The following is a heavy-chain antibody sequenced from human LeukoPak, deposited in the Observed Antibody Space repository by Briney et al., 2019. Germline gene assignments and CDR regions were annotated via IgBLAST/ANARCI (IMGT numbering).Heavy chain of an antibody. J-gene: IGHJ4*02. CDR1: GGSFSGYY. Sequence: SETLSLTCAVYGGSFSGYYWSWIRQPAGKGLEWIGRIYTSGSTNYNPSLKSRVTMSVDTSKNQFSLKLSSVTAADTAVYYCARGGYSSGWYALYYFDYWGQGTLVTVSS. V-gene: IGHV4-59*10. CDR3: ARGGYSSGWYALYYFDY. D-gene: IGHD6-19*01. CDR2: IYTSGST.